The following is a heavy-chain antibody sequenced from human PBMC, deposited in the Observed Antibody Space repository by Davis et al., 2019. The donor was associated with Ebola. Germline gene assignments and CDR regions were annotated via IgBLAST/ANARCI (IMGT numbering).Heavy chain of an antibody. CDR1: GFTFSSYG. D-gene: IGHD2-8*02. V-gene: IGHV3-30*03. CDR3: ARATYW. Sequence: PGGSLRLSCAASGFTFSSYGMHWVRQAPGKGLEWVAVISYDGSNKYYADSVKGRFTISRDNSKNSLYLQMNSLRAEDTAVYYCARATYWWGQGTLVTVSS. CDR2: ISYDGSNK. J-gene: IGHJ4*02.